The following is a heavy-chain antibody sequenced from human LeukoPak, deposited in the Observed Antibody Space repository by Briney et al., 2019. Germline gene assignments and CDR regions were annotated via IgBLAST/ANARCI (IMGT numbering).Heavy chain of an antibody. V-gene: IGHV3-73*01. J-gene: IGHJ4*02. Sequence: PGGSLKLSCAASGFTFSGSAMHCVRQASGKGLEWVGRIRSKANSYATAYAASVKGRFTISRDDSKNTAYLQMNSLKTEDTAVYYCTRQRDGYSNWGQGTLVTVSS. D-gene: IGHD5-24*01. CDR1: GFTFSGSA. CDR3: TRQRDGYSN. CDR2: IRSKANSYAT.